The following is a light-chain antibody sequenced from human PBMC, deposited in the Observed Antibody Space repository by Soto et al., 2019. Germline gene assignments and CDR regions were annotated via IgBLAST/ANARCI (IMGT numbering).Light chain of an antibody. CDR3: QQYNSSPPVYT. CDR2: GAS. Sequence: EIVLTQSPGTLSLSPGERATLSCRASQSVSSSYLAWYQQKPGQAPSLLIYGASTRATGLPDRFSGSGSGKDLTPTISRLEPEDFAVYYCQQYNSSPPVYTFGPGTKVEIK. V-gene: IGKV3-20*01. CDR1: QSVSSSY. J-gene: IGKJ3*01.